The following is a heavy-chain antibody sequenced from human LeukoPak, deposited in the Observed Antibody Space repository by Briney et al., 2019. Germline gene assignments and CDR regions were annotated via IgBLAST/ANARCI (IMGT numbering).Heavy chain of an antibody. CDR1: GGSISSSSYY. Sequence: SETLSLTCTVSGGSISSSSYYWGWIRQPPGKGLEWIGSIYYSGSTYYNPSLKSRVTIPVDTSKNQFSLKLSSVTAADTAVYYCAREVSRWPYYFDYWGQGTLVTVSS. V-gene: IGHV4-39*02. J-gene: IGHJ4*02. CDR3: AREVSRWPYYFDY. D-gene: IGHD4-23*01. CDR2: IYYSGST.